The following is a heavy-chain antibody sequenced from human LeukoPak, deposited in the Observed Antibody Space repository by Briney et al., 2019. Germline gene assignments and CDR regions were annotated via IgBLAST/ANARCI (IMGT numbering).Heavy chain of an antibody. Sequence: GGSLRLSCAASGFTFSSYCMHWVRQAPGKGLEWVAVISYDGSNKYYADSVKGRFTISRDNSKNTLYLQMNSLRAEDTAVYYCAKAYCSSTSCRHYYYYGMDVWGQGTTVTVSS. CDR2: ISYDGSNK. CDR1: GFTFSSYC. V-gene: IGHV3-30*18. J-gene: IGHJ6*02. D-gene: IGHD2-2*01. CDR3: AKAYCSSTSCRHYYYYGMDV.